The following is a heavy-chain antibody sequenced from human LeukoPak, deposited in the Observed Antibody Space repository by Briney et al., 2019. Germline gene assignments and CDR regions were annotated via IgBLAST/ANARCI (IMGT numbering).Heavy chain of an antibody. Sequence: GGSLRLSCAASGFRFSTYSVNWVRQAPGKGLEWVSHISSTSATKYYADSVRGRFTISRDNAQNSLYLQMNSLRAEDTAVYYCARGDSTSNIAARRFFDYWGQGTLVTVSS. CDR3: ARGDSTSNIAARRFFDY. J-gene: IGHJ4*02. CDR2: ISSTSATK. V-gene: IGHV3-48*01. D-gene: IGHD6-6*01. CDR1: GFRFSTYS.